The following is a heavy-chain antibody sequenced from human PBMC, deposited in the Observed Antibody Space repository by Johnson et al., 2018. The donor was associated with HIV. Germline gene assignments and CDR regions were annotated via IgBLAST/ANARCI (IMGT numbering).Heavy chain of an antibody. CDR2: INWNGGST. CDR1: GFTFDDHG. D-gene: IGHD7-27*01. J-gene: IGHJ3*02. CDR3: ARAPGAGDAFDI. Sequence: VQLVESGGGVVRPGGSLRLSCAASGFTFDDHGMSWVRQAPGKGLEWVSGINWNGGSTGYADSVKGRFTTSRDNAKNSLHLQMNSLGAEDTAVYYCARAPGAGDAFDIWGQGTMVTVSS. V-gene: IGHV3-20*04.